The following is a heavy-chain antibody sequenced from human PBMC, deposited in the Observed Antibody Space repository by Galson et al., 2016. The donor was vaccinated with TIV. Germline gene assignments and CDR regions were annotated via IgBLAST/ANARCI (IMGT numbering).Heavy chain of an antibody. V-gene: IGHV3-66*02. CDR2: IYTGGST. Sequence: SLRLSCAASGFAVSDNYMTWVRRAPGKGLEWVSMIYTGGSTYYADFVKGRFTISRDNSTNTLYLQMNRLRAEDTAVYYCARERRYCGNECYLYYYYGMDVWGQGTTVTVSS. CDR1: GFAVSDNY. J-gene: IGHJ6*02. CDR3: ARERRYCGNECYLYYYYGMDV. D-gene: IGHD2-21*01.